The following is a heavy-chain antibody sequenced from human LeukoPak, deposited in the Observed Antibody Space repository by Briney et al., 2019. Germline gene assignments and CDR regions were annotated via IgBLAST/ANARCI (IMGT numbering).Heavy chain of an antibody. Sequence: PGGSLRLSCAVSGITFRSYGMHWVRQAPGKGLEWVAVIWYDGSNKYYADSVKGRFTISRDNSKNTLYLQMNSLRAEDTAVYYCARDTRGYSYGLLDYWGQGTLVTVSS. CDR2: IWYDGSNK. CDR1: GITFRSYG. V-gene: IGHV3-33*08. D-gene: IGHD5-18*01. CDR3: ARDTRGYSYGLLDY. J-gene: IGHJ4*02.